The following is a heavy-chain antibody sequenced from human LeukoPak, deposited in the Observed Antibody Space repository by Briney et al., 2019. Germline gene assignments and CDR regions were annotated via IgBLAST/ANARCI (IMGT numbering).Heavy chain of an antibody. CDR1: GFTFSSYE. V-gene: IGHV3-48*03. CDR2: INSLGTII. CDR3: GRDCSGGACYYGEDY. J-gene: IGHJ4*02. Sequence: PGGSLRLSCEASGFTFSSYEMNWVRQAPGKGLEWVSHINSLGTIIYYADSVKGRFTISRDNAKSSLYLQMNSLRVEDTAVYYCGRDCSGGACYYGEDYWGQGTLVTVSS. D-gene: IGHD2-15*01.